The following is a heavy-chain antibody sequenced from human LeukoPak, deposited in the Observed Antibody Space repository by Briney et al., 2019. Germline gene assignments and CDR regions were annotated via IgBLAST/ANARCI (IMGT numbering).Heavy chain of an antibody. CDR1: GYSITSSSW. CDR3: ARKENVYYYFDY. V-gene: IGHV4-28*01. CDR2: IYHSGTT. J-gene: IGHJ4*02. D-gene: IGHD3-10*01. Sequence: PSETLSLTCAISGYSITSSSWWGWIRQPPGKGVEWIGYIYHSGTTYYNPSLQSRVTMSVDTSKNQFSLKLSSVTAVDTAVYYCARKENVYYYFDYWGQGTLVTVSS.